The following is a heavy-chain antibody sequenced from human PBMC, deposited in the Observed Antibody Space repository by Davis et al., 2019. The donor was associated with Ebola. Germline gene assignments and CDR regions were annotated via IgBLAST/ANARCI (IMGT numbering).Heavy chain of an antibody. CDR2: IYYSGST. D-gene: IGHD2-2*01. CDR3: ATHRSDQLLFYWFDP. CDR1: GGSFSGYY. Sequence: MPSETLSLTCAVYGGSFSGYYWSWIRQPPGKGLEWIGSIYYSGSTSYNPSLKSRVTISVDTSKNQFSLKLSSVTAADTAVYYCATHRSDQLLFYWFDPWGQGTLVTVSS. V-gene: IGHV4-34*01. J-gene: IGHJ5*02.